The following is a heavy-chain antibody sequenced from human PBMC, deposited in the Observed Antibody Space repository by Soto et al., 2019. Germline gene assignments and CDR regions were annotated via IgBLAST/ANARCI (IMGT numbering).Heavy chain of an antibody. CDR3: ARHRGPTGPNY. Sequence: PSETLSLTCTVSGGSISDNNYHWGWIRQPPGKGLEWIGSMYHSGKTYHRPSLKSRVTISGDTSKNQFSLNLGSVTAADTGVYYCARHRGPTGPNYWGQGTLVTVSS. V-gene: IGHV4-39*01. D-gene: IGHD3-10*01. CDR2: MYHSGKT. J-gene: IGHJ4*02. CDR1: GGSISDNNYH.